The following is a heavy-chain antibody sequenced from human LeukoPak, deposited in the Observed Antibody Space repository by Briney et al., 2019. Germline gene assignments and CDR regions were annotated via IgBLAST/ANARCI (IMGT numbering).Heavy chain of an antibody. CDR1: GYTFTSYD. Sequence: ASVKVSCKASGYTFTSYDINWERQATGQGLEWMGWMNPNSGNTGYAQKFQGRVTMTRNTSISTAYMELSSLRSEGTAVYYCARGSGGSYYFDYWGQGTLVTVSS. CDR2: MNPNSGNT. J-gene: IGHJ4*02. CDR3: ARGSGGSYYFDY. D-gene: IGHD1-26*01. V-gene: IGHV1-8*01.